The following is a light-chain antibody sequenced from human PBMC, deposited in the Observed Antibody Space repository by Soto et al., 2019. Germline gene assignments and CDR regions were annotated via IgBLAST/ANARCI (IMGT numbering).Light chain of an antibody. V-gene: IGKV3-20*01. J-gene: IGKJ5*01. CDR2: GAS. CDR1: QSIGKSY. Sequence: VLTQSPGTVSLSPGDSATLSCRASQSIGKSYLAWFQHKPGQAPRLLIYGASTRATGIPDRFRGSGSGTDFTLTVSRLESEDFAVYYCQQYAESPLTFGGGTRLEIK. CDR3: QQYAESPLT.